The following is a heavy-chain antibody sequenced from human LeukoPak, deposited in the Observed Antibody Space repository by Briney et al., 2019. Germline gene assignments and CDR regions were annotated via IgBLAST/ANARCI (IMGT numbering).Heavy chain of an antibody. V-gene: IGHV3-23*01. J-gene: IGHJ4*02. D-gene: IGHD2-15*01. CDR1: GFTFSSYS. CDR3: AKVAGKDIIVVAAANYFDY. CDR2: ISGSGSGT. Sequence: GGSLRLSCAASGFTFSSYSMNWVRRAPGKGLEWVSSISGSGSGTYYADSVKGRFTISRDNSKNTVYLQMNSLRAEDTALYYCAKVAGKDIIVVAAANYFDYWGQGTLVTVSS.